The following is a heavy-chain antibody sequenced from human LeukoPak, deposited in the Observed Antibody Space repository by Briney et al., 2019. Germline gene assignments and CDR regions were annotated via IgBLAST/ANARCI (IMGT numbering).Heavy chain of an antibody. Sequence: SETLSLTCTVSGDSISSTTYYWGWIRQPPGKELEWIGSIYYSGSTYYNPSLKSRVTISVDTSKNQFSLKLSSVTAADTAVYYCARERSMVRGLSWFDPWGQGTLVTVSS. D-gene: IGHD3-10*01. CDR1: GDSISSTTYY. CDR3: ARERSMVRGLSWFDP. CDR2: IYYSGST. V-gene: IGHV4-39*07. J-gene: IGHJ5*02.